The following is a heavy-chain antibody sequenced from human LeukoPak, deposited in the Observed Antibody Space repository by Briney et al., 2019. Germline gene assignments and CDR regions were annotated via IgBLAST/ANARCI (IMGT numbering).Heavy chain of an antibody. V-gene: IGHV4-34*01. Sequence: SETLSLTCAVYGGSFSGYYWSWIRQSPGKGLEWIGEINNSGSTNCNPSLKSRVIVSVDTSKNQFSLKLTSVTAADSAIYYCARARETVAIDYWGQGTLVTVSS. CDR3: ARARETVAIDY. D-gene: IGHD5-12*01. CDR1: GGSFSGYY. J-gene: IGHJ4*02. CDR2: INNSGST.